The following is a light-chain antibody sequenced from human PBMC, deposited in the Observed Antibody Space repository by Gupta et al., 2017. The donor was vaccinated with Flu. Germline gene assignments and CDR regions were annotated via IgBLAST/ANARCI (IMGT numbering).Light chain of an antibody. J-gene: IGLJ2*01. Sequence: QSVLTQPPSVSGVPRQRVAISCSGTFSNIGNNAVNWYQQLPGKAPKLLVYYDDLLPSGVSDRFSGSRSGTSASLAINGLQSEDEADYYCAAWDDSLNGPVFGGGTKVTVL. CDR2: YDD. CDR1: FSNIGNNA. CDR3: AAWDDSLNGPV. V-gene: IGLV1-36*01.